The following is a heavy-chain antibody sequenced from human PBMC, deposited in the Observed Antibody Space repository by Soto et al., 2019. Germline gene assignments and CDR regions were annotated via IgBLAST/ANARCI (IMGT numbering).Heavy chain of an antibody. J-gene: IGHJ4*02. CDR1: GYTLTSYA. D-gene: IGHD2-8*01. Sequence: ASVKVSCKASGYTLTSYAMHWVRQAPGQRLEWMGWINAGNGNTKYSQKFQGRVTITRDTSASTAYMELSSLRSEDTAVYYCAREYGCTNGVCYYFDYWGQGTLVTVSS. CDR2: INAGNGNT. V-gene: IGHV1-3*01. CDR3: AREYGCTNGVCYYFDY.